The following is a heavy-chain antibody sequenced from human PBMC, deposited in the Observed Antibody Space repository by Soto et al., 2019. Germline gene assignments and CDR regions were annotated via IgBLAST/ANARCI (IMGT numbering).Heavy chain of an antibody. V-gene: IGHV3-7*01. CDR3: AREYSSSSGSRGYYYYMDV. CDR2: IKQDGSEK. CDR1: GFTFSSYW. Sequence: GGSLRLSCAASGFTFSSYWMSWVRQAPGKGLEWVANIKQDGSEKYYVDSVKGRFTISRDNAKNSLYLQMNSLRAEDTAVYYCAREYSSSSGSRGYYYYMDVWGKGITVTVSS. D-gene: IGHD6-6*01. J-gene: IGHJ6*03.